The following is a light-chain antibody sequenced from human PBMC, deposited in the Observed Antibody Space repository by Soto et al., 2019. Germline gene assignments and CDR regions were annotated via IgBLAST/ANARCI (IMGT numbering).Light chain of an antibody. CDR1: STDVGGYNY. V-gene: IGLV2-14*01. Sequence: QSVLTQPASVSGSPGQSIAISCTGTSTDVGGYNYVSWYQQHPGKAPKLMIYEVSNRPSGVSNRFSGAKSGNTASLTISGLQAEDEADYYCSSYKSDSTLVFGGGTKVTVL. J-gene: IGLJ3*02. CDR2: EVS. CDR3: SSYKSDSTLV.